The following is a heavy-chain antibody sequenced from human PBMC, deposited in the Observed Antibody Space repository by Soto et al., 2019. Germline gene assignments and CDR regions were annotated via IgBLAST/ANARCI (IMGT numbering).Heavy chain of an antibody. Sequence: GGSLRLSCEASGFIFSNFAMNWVRQAPGKGLEWVSTISGSGGSTYYADSVRGRFTISRDNSKNMLYVQMNSLRVEDTAVYFCAKDRAPSDVWGQGTTVTVSS. CDR2: ISGSGGST. V-gene: IGHV3-23*01. CDR1: GFIFSNFA. CDR3: AKDRAPSDV. J-gene: IGHJ6*02.